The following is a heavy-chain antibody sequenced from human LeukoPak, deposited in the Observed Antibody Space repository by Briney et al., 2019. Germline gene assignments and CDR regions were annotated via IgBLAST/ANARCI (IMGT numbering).Heavy chain of an antibody. D-gene: IGHD3-22*01. V-gene: IGHV3-66*04. CDR1: GFTFSSYA. Sequence: GGSLRLSCAASGFTFSSYAMSWDRQAPGKGLEWVSVIYSGGNTYYADSVKGRFTISRDNSRNTLYLQMNSLRAEDTAVYYCARRVSAYYIDYWGQGTLVTVSS. CDR2: IYSGGNT. CDR3: ARRVSAYYIDY. J-gene: IGHJ4*02.